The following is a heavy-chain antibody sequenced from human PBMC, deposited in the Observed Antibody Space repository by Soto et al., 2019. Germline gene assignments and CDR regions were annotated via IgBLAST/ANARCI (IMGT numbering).Heavy chain of an antibody. V-gene: IGHV3-53*01. Sequence: HPGGSLRLSCAASGFTVSSNYMSWVRQAPGKGLEWVSVIYSGGSTYYADSVKGRFTISRDNSKNTLYLQMNSLRAEDTAVYYCARELAAAANYGMDVWGQGTTVTVSS. CDR1: GFTVSSNY. D-gene: IGHD6-13*01. CDR3: ARELAAAANYGMDV. J-gene: IGHJ6*02. CDR2: IYSGGST.